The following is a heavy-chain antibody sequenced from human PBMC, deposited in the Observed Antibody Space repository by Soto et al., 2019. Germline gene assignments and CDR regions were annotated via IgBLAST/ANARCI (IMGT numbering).Heavy chain of an antibody. CDR1: GGSISSGDYY. V-gene: IGHV4-30-4*01. Sequence: QVQLQEWGPGLVKPSQNLSLTCTVSGGSISSGDYYWSWIRQTPGTGLEWIGYIYYSGSTYYNPSLRSRATISIDTSKNQFSLTLSSVTAADTAVYYGARDGAGNGMDVWGQGTTVTVSS. CDR2: IYYSGST. J-gene: IGHJ6*02. CDR3: ARDGAGNGMDV. D-gene: IGHD3-16*01.